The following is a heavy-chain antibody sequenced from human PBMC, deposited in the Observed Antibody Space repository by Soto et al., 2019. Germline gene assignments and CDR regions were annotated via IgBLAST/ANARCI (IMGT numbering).Heavy chain of an antibody. CDR3: ARDNTRIALAGGGRLGMDV. CDR1: GYTFTGYY. V-gene: IGHV1-2*02. Sequence: ASVKVSCKASGYTFTGYYMHWVRQAPGQGLEWMGWINPNSGGTNYAQKFQGRVTTTRDTSISTAYMELSRLRSDDTAVYYCARDNTRIALAGGGRLGMDVWGQGTTVTVYS. J-gene: IGHJ6*02. CDR2: INPNSGGT. D-gene: IGHD6-19*01.